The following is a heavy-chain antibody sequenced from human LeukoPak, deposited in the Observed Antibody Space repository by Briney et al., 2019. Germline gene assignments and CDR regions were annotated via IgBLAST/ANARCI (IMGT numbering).Heavy chain of an antibody. V-gene: IGHV3-30*02. Sequence: GGSLRLSCAASGFTFSSYWMSWVRQAPGKGLEWVAFIRYDGSNKYYADSVKGRFTISRDNSKNTLYLQMNSLRAEDTAVYYCAKEVAYADYYDYWGQGTLVTVSS. D-gene: IGHD5-12*01. CDR2: IRYDGSNK. CDR1: GFTFSSYW. J-gene: IGHJ4*02. CDR3: AKEVAYADYYDY.